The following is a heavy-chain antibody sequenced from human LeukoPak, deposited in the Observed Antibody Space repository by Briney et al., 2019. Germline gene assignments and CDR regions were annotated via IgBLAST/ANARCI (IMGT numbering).Heavy chain of an antibody. CDR3: ARDQGATLVRGVTPYPDF. D-gene: IGHD3-10*01. CDR1: GFNFNNYA. CDR2: ISYDGGDN. V-gene: IGHV3-30*04. J-gene: IGHJ4*02. Sequence: PGSSLRLSCAASGFNFNNYAMHWVRQAPGKGLEWLSVISYDGGDNSSADSVQGRFTISRDNSKNTLYLQMNSLTTGDTAVYYCARDQGATLVRGVTPYPDFWGQGTLVSVSS.